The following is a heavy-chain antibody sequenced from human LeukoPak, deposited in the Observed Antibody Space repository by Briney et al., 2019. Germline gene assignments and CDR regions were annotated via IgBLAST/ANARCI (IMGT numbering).Heavy chain of an antibody. CDR1: GFTFSSYG. D-gene: IGHD3-10*01. Sequence: TGGSLRLSCAASGFTFSSYGMSWVRQAPGKGLEWVSAISGSGGSTYYADSVKGRFTISRDNSKNTLYLQMNSLRAEDTAVYYCAKVTGEVLLWFGVPVNWFDPWGQGTLVTVSS. CDR3: AKVTGEVLLWFGVPVNWFDP. J-gene: IGHJ5*02. V-gene: IGHV3-23*01. CDR2: ISGSGGST.